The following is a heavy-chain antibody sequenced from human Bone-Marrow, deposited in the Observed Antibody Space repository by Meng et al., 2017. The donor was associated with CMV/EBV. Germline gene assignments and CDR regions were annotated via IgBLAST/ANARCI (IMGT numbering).Heavy chain of an antibody. J-gene: IGHJ4*02. V-gene: IGHV3-23*01. CDR1: GFAFTSYA. Sequence: LRPSCAASGFAFTSYAMTWVRQAPGKGLEWVSAISDSGGRTYADSVQGRFTISRDNSKNTLYLEMNSLRAEDTAVYYCATQRGYIDQWGQGTLVTVSS. CDR3: ATQRGYIDQ. CDR2: ISDSGGRT. D-gene: IGHD2-2*02.